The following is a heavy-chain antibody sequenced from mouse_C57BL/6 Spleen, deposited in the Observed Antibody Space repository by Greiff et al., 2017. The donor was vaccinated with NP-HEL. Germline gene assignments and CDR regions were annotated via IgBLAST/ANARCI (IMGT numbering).Heavy chain of an antibody. CDR1: GYTFTSYW. CDR3: ASRGSIYYDYD. J-gene: IGHJ2*01. V-gene: IGHV1-50*01. D-gene: IGHD2-4*01. CDR2: IDPSDSYT. Sequence: VQLQQPGAELVKPGASVKLSCKASGYTFTSYWMQWVKQRPGQGLEWIGEIDPSDSYTNYNQKFKGKATLTVDTSSSTAYMQLSSLTSEDSAVYYCASRGSIYYDYDWGQGTTLTVSS.